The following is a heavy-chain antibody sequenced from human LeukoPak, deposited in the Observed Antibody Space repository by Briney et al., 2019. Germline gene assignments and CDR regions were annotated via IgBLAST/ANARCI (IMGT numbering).Heavy chain of an antibody. CDR3: VSSSPRYCTGGTCYSSRGFDY. D-gene: IGHD2-15*01. Sequence: SATLSLTCTVSGGSISSGDYYWSWIRQPPGKGLEWIGYIYYSGSTYYNPSRKSRVTISVDTSKNQFSLKLSSVTAADTAVYYCVSSSPRYCTGGTCYSSRGFDYWGQGALVTVSS. V-gene: IGHV4-30-4*02. J-gene: IGHJ4*02. CDR2: IYYSGST. CDR1: GGSISSGDYY.